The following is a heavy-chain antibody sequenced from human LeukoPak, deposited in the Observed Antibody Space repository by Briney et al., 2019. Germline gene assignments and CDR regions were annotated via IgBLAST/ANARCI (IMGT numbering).Heavy chain of an antibody. V-gene: IGHV1-46*01. J-gene: IGHJ5*02. CDR1: GYTFTNYD. Sequence: VASVKVSCKTSGYTFTNYDINWVRQATGQGLEWMGIINPSGGSTSYAQKFQGRVTMTRDTSTSTVYMELSSLRSEDTAVYYCARDREYSSGWSTFDPWGQGTLVTVSS. CDR3: ARDREYSSGWSTFDP. D-gene: IGHD6-19*01. CDR2: INPSGGST.